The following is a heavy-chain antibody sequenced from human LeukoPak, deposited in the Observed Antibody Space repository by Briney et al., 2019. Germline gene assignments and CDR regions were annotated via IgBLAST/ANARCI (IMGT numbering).Heavy chain of an antibody. J-gene: IGHJ6*02. Sequence: GGSLRLSCAASGFTFSSYSMNWVRQAPGKGLEWVSYISSSSSTIYYADSVKGRFTISRDNAKNSLYLQMNSLRDEDTAVYYCARPWNYYYYYVMDVGGQGTTVTVYS. CDR1: GFTFSSYS. D-gene: IGHD1-1*01. V-gene: IGHV3-48*02. CDR2: ISSSSSTI. CDR3: ARPWNYYYYYVMDV.